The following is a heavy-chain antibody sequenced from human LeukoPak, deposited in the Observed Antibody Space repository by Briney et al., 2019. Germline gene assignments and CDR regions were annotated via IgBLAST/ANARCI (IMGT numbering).Heavy chain of an antibody. CDR2: INPNSGGT. Sequence: ASVEVSCKASGYTFTGYYMHWVRQAPGQGLEWMGWINPNSGGTNYAQKFQGRVTMTRDTSISTAYMELSRLRSDDTAVYYCARSWPDHDAFDIWGQGTMVTVSS. J-gene: IGHJ3*02. CDR3: ARSWPDHDAFDI. D-gene: IGHD5-12*01. V-gene: IGHV1-2*02. CDR1: GYTFTGYY.